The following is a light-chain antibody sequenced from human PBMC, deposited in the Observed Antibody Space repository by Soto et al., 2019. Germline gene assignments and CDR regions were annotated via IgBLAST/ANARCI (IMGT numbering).Light chain of an antibody. CDR3: QQDGSYWT. CDR1: QSINRW. V-gene: IGKV1-5*01. CDR2: DAS. J-gene: IGKJ1*01. Sequence: IQMTQSPSTLSASIGDTVTITCRASQSINRWLAWYQQKPGEAPKLLIYDASSLESGVPSRFSGTGSGTEVTLIISSLQPDDVATYYCQQDGSYWTFGQGTKVEIK.